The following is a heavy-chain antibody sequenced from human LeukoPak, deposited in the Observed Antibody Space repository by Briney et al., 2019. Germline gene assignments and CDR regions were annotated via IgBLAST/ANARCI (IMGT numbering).Heavy chain of an antibody. CDR3: ATGHDYFDY. V-gene: IGHV1-24*01. CDR2: FDTEDGET. Sequence: CASVWVSCKVSGYTLTELSMHWVRQAPGKGLEWMGGFDTEDGETTYAQKFQGRVTMPEDTATDTAYMELSSLRSEDTAVYYCATGHDYFDYWGQGTLVTVPT. J-gene: IGHJ4*02. CDR1: GYTLTELS. D-gene: IGHD3-3*01.